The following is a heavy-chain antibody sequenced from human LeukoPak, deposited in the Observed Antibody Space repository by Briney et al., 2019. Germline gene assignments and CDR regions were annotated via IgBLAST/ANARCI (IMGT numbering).Heavy chain of an antibody. Sequence: SETLTLTCAVYGGSFSGYYWSWIRQPPGKGLEWIGEINHSGSTNYNPSLKSRVTITVDTSKNQFSLKLSSVTAADTAVYYCRAAAGWGQGTLVTVSS. J-gene: IGHJ4*02. CDR2: INHSGST. V-gene: IGHV4-34*01. D-gene: IGHD6-13*01. CDR3: RAAAG. CDR1: GGSFSGYY.